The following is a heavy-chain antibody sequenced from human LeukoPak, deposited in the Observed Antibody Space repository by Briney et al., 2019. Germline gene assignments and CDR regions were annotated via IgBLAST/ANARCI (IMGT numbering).Heavy chain of an antibody. Sequence: SETLSLTCTVSGYSISNGYYWGWVRQPPGKGLEWIGTIHHSGTTYYSPSLRSRVTTSVDTSKNQFSLKLSSVTAADTAVYYCARHGVPRYSSGQFDYWGQGTLVTVSS. D-gene: IGHD6-19*01. CDR1: GYSISNGYY. V-gene: IGHV4-38-2*02. J-gene: IGHJ4*02. CDR2: IHHSGTT. CDR3: ARHGVPRYSSGQFDY.